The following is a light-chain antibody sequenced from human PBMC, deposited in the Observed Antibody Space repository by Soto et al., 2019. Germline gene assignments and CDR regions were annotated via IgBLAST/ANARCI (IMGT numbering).Light chain of an antibody. Sequence: DIQMTQSPSSLSASVGDRVSVTCRASQSISTFLNWYQQRPGEAPRLLIYDATSLQSGVPSRFSGSGSGADFTLTIGSLQPEDFATYYCQQRYTTPLTFGQGTKVEVK. CDR1: QSISTF. V-gene: IGKV1-39*01. CDR3: QQRYTTPLT. J-gene: IGKJ1*01. CDR2: DAT.